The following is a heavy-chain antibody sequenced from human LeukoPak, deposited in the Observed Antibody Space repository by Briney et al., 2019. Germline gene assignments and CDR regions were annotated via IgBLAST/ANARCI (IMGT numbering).Heavy chain of an antibody. CDR3: ARDGAVTNGRFFDY. V-gene: IGHV3-48*03. CDR1: GFTFSSYE. D-gene: IGHD4-17*01. CDR2: ISSSGSTI. J-gene: IGHJ4*02. Sequence: GGSLRLSCAASGFTFSSYEMNWVRQAPGKGLEWVSYISSSGSTIYYADSVKGRFTISRDNAKNSLYLQMNSLRAEDTAVYYCARDGAVTNGRFFDYWGQGTLVTVSS.